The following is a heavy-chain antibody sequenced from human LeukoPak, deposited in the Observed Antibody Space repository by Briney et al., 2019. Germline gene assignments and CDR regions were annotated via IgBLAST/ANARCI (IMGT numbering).Heavy chain of an antibody. CDR3: ARVIRPKYNWNLGFDY. CDR2: IYYSGST. V-gene: IGHV4-59*01. Sequence: SETLSLTCTVPGGSISSYYWSWIRQPPGKGLEWIGYIYYSGSTNYNPSPKSRVTISVDTSKNQFSLKLSSVTAADTAVYYCARVIRPKYNWNLGFDYWGQGTLVTVSS. D-gene: IGHD1-7*01. J-gene: IGHJ4*02. CDR1: GGSISSYY.